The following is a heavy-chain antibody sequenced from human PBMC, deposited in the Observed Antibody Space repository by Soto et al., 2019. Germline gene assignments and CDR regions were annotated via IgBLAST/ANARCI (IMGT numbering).Heavy chain of an antibody. J-gene: IGHJ3*01. D-gene: IGHD2-8*02. CDR3: AMSLVPNYDAFDL. CDR2: ISDPGTST. CDR1: VFTFGNYA. Sequence: VGSLRLSCASSVFTFGNYAMNCVRHSPGKGLEWISSISDPGTSTYYANSVKGRFSMSRDNSKNTLFLQMNRLRADDTAVYFCAMSLVPNYDAFDLWGRGTVVTVS. V-gene: IGHV3-23*01.